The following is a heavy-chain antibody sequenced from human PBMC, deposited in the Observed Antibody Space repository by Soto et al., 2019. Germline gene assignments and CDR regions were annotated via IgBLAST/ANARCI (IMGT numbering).Heavy chain of an antibody. D-gene: IGHD5-18*01. CDR2: ISYDGSNK. Sequence: GGSLRPSCAASGFTFSSYAMHWVRQAPGKGLEWVAVISYDGSNKYYADSVKGRFTISRDNSKNTLYLQMNSLRAEDTAVYYCASLYSYGKHYYYYYGMDVWGQGTTVTVSS. J-gene: IGHJ6*02. V-gene: IGHV3-30-3*01. CDR3: ASLYSYGKHYYYYYGMDV. CDR1: GFTFSSYA.